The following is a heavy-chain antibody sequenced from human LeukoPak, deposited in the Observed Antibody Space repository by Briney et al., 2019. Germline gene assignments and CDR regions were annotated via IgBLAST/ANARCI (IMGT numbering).Heavy chain of an antibody. V-gene: IGHV4-34*01. Sequence: SETLSLTCAVYGGSFSGYYWSWIRQPPGKGLEWIGEINHSGSTNYNPSLKSRVTISVDTSKNQFSLKLSSVAAADTAVYYCARESVSSSWYDYWGQGTLVTVSS. CDR3: ARESVSSSWYDY. J-gene: IGHJ4*02. D-gene: IGHD6-13*01. CDR1: GGSFSGYY. CDR2: INHSGST.